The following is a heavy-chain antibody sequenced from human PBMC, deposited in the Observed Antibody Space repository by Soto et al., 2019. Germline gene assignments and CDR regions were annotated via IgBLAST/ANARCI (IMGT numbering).Heavy chain of an antibody. J-gene: IGHJ4*02. CDR2: IYYSGST. CDR1: GGSISSSSYY. D-gene: IGHD3-9*01. Sequence: SETLSLTCTVSGGSISSSSYYWGWIRQPPGKGLEWIGSIYYSGSTYYNPSLKSRVTISVDTSKNQFSLKLSSVTAADTAVYYCARREYDILTGYYNYWGQGTLVTVSS. CDR3: ARREYDILTGYYNY. V-gene: IGHV4-39*01.